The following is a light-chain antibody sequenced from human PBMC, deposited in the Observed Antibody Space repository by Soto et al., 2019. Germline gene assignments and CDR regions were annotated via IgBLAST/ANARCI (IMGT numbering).Light chain of an antibody. J-gene: IGLJ2*01. Sequence: QSVLTQPPSASGSPGQSVTISCTGTSSDVGGYNYVSWYQQHPGKAPKLMIYDVSKRPSGVPDRFSGSKSGNTASLTVSGLQAEDAADYYCSSYAGSKTLFGGGTKLTVL. CDR1: SSDVGGYNY. V-gene: IGLV2-8*01. CDR2: DVS. CDR3: SSYAGSKTL.